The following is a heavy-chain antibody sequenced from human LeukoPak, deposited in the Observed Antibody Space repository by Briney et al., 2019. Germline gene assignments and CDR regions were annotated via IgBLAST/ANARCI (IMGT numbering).Heavy chain of an antibody. CDR2: IYYSGST. Sequence: SETLSLTCTVSGGSISSSSYYWGWIRQPPGKGLEWIGSIYYSGSTYYNPSLKSRVTISVDTSKNQFSLKLSSVTAADTAVYYCARSSSWNYFDYWGQGTLVTVSS. CDR3: ARSSSWNYFDY. J-gene: IGHJ4*02. V-gene: IGHV4-39*07. CDR1: GGSISSSSYY. D-gene: IGHD6-13*01.